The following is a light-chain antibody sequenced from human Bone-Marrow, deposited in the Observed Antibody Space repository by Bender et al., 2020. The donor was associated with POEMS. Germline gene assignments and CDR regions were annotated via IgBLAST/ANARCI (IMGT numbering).Light chain of an antibody. CDR1: HIGGKS. Sequence: SYVLTQPPSVSVAPGQTARVSCGGSHIGGKSVHWYQQKPGQAPVLVIYDDSDRPSGIPERFSGSNSGNTATLTISRVEAGDEADYYCQVWDSSSDHPYVVFGGGTRLTVL. J-gene: IGLJ2*01. CDR2: DDS. V-gene: IGLV3-21*02. CDR3: QVWDSSSDHPYVV.